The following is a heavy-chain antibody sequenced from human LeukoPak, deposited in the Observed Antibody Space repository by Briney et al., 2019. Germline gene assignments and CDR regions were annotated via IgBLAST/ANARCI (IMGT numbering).Heavy chain of an antibody. D-gene: IGHD6-19*01. J-gene: IGHJ3*02. CDR2: IYYSGST. CDR3: AGAGSPGIAVADTTEGAFDI. Sequence: PSETLSLTCTVSGGSISSSSYYWGWIRQPPGKGLEWIGSIYYSGSTYYNPSLKSRVTISVDRSKNQFSLKLSSVTAADTAVYYCAGAGSPGIAVADTTEGAFDIWGQGTMVTVSS. CDR1: GGSISSSSYY. V-gene: IGHV4-39*07.